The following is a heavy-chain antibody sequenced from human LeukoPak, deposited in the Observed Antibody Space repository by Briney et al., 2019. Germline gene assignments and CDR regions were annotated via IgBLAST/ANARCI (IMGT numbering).Heavy chain of an antibody. CDR2: INHSGST. D-gene: IGHD3-10*01. CDR1: GGSISSSSYY. V-gene: IGHV4-39*07. J-gene: IGHJ5*02. Sequence: PSETLSLTCTVSGGSISSSSYYWSWIRQPPGKGLEWIGEINHSGSTNYNPSLKSRVTISVDTSKNQFSLKLSSVTAADTAVYYCARGRGSSWGQGTLVTVSS. CDR3: ARGRGSS.